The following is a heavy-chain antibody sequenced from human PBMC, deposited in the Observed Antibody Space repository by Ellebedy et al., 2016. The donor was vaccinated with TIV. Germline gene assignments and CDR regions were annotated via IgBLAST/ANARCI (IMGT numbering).Heavy chain of an antibody. CDR3: ARGPTFYGSAYYYYGMDV. J-gene: IGHJ6*02. Sequence: SVKVSCXASGGTFSSYAISWVRQAPGQGLEWMGGIIPIFGTANYAQKFQGRVTITADKSTSTAYMELSSLRSEDTAVYYCARGPTFYGSAYYYYGMDVWGQGTTVTVSS. V-gene: IGHV1-69*06. CDR2: IIPIFGTA. CDR1: GGTFSSYA. D-gene: IGHD3-10*01.